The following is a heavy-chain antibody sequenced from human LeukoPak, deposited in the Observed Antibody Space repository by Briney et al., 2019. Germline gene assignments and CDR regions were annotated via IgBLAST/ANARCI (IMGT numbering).Heavy chain of an antibody. CDR3: AKADCSSTSCLGYYYYGMDV. Sequence: GASLRLSCAASGFTFSSYAMSWVRQAPGKGLEWVSAISGSGGSTYYADSVKGRFTISRDNSKNTLYLQMNSLRAEDTAVYYCAKADCSSTSCLGYYYYGMDVWGQGTTVTVSS. D-gene: IGHD2-2*01. CDR1: GFTFSSYA. CDR2: ISGSGGST. J-gene: IGHJ6*02. V-gene: IGHV3-23*01.